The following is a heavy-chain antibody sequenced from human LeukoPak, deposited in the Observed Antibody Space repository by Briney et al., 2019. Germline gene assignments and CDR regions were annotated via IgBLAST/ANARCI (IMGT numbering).Heavy chain of an antibody. CDR3: AKSRDGYIFDY. D-gene: IGHD5-24*01. CDR1: GFTFNNYG. J-gene: IGHJ4*02. V-gene: IGHV3-30*18. Sequence: GGSLRLSCAASGFTFNNYGMHWDRQAPGKGLEWVAVISYDGNNKYYADSVKGRFTISRDNSKNTLYLQMNSLRAEDTAVYYCAKSRDGYIFDYWGQGTLVTVSS. CDR2: ISYDGNNK.